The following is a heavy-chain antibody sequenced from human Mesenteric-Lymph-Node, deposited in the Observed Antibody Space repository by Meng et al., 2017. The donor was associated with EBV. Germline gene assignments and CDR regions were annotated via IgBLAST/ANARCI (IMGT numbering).Heavy chain of an antibody. V-gene: IGHV2-5*02. D-gene: IGHD7-27*01. CDR2: IYWDDDK. Sequence: QITLKESGPTLVKSTXTLTLTCTFSGFSLSTSGVGVGWLRQPPGKALEWLALIYWDDDKRYSPSLKSRLTITKDTSKNQVVLTTTNMDPVDTATYYCAHSGVGNSLDYWGQGTLVTVSS. CDR1: GFSLSTSGVG. J-gene: IGHJ4*02. CDR3: AHSGVGNSLDY.